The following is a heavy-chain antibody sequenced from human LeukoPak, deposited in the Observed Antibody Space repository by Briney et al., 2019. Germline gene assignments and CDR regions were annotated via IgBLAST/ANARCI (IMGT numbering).Heavy chain of an antibody. V-gene: IGHV4-59*01. CDR3: ARDTDGTATFDY. CDR2: IYYGGST. CDR1: GGSISSYY. D-gene: IGHD5-18*01. Sequence: SETLSLTCTVSGGSISSYYWSWIRQPPGKGLEWIGYIYYGGSTNYNPSLKSRVTISVDTSKNQFSLKLSSVTAADTAVYYCARDTDGTATFDYWGQGTLVTVSS. J-gene: IGHJ4*02.